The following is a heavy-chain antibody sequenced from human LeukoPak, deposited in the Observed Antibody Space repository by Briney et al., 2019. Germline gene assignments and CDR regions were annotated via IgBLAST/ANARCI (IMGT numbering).Heavy chain of an antibody. J-gene: IGHJ4*02. D-gene: IGHD6-19*01. CDR1: GFTFSSYG. Sequence: GGSLRLSCAASGFTFSSYGMHWVRQAPGKGLEWVAVVWDDGSSQNYADSVKGRFTISRDNSKNMLYLQMNSLRAEDTAVYYCAKDQWNPDYWGQGTLVTVSS. CDR3: AKDQWNPDY. CDR2: VWDDGSSQ. V-gene: IGHV3-33*06.